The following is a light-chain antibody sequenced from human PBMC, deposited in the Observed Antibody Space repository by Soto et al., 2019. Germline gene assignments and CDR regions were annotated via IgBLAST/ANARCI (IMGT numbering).Light chain of an antibody. CDR3: CSFAGSNPFPYV. V-gene: IGLV2-23*02. Sequence: QSALTQPASVSGSAGQSITISCTGTISDVGSHNLVSWYQQHPDKAPKLIIYEVNERPSGVSSRFSGSKSGNTASLTVSGLQPDDEADYHCCSFAGSNPFPYVFGTGTKVTVL. CDR2: EVN. J-gene: IGLJ1*01. CDR1: ISDVGSHNL.